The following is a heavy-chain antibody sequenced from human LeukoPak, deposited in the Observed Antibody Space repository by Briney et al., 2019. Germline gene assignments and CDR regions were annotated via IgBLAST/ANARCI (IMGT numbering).Heavy chain of an antibody. V-gene: IGHV3-15*01. J-gene: IGHJ4*02. CDR3: TTLTYDSSCYHNPPLDY. CDR2: IKSKTDGGTT. Sequence: GGSLRLSCAASEFTFSNAWMSWVRQAPGKGLEWVGRIKSKTDGGTTDYAAPVKGRFTISRDDSKNKLYLQMNSLKTDDTAVYYCTTLTYDSSCYHNPPLDYWGQGTLVTVSS. D-gene: IGHD3-22*01. CDR1: EFTFSNAW.